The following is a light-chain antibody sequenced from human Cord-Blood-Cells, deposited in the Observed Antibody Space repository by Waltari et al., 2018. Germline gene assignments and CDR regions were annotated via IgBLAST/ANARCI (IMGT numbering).Light chain of an antibody. CDR2: YDS. CDR1: NLGSKR. Sequence: SYVLTQPPSVSVAPGTTARITCGGNNLGSKRVHWYQQKPGQAPVLVIYYDSDRPSGIPERFSGSNSGNTATLTISRVEAGDEADYYCQVWDSSSDRLYVFGTGTKVTVL. J-gene: IGLJ1*01. V-gene: IGLV3-21*04. CDR3: QVWDSSSDRLYV.